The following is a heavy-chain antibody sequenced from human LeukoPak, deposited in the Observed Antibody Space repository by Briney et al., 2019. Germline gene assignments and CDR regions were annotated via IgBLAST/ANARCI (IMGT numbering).Heavy chain of an antibody. J-gene: IGHJ4*02. CDR1: GYSISSGYY. CDR2: IYHSGST. D-gene: IGHD6-19*01. V-gene: IGHV4-38-2*02. CDR3: ARDGDSSGWTRSDY. Sequence: SETLSLTCTVSGYSISSGYYWGWIRQPPGKGLEWIGSIYHSGSTYYNPSLKSRVTISVDTSKNQFSLKLSSVTAADTAVYYCARDGDSSGWTRSDYWGQGTLVTVSS.